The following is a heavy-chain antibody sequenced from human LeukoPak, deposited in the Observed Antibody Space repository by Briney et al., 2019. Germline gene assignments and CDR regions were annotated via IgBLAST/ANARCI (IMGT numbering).Heavy chain of an antibody. Sequence: GGSLRLSCAASGFTFSRYAMSWVRQAPGKGLEWASLIRDSGETFYADSVKGRFTISRDNSKNTMYLQMNRLRVEDTAVYFCARNRAVTQDWVEFDPWGQGTLVTVSS. J-gene: IGHJ5*02. CDR2: IRDSGET. CDR1: GFTFSRYA. V-gene: IGHV3-66*02. D-gene: IGHD4-17*01. CDR3: ARNRAVTQDWVEFDP.